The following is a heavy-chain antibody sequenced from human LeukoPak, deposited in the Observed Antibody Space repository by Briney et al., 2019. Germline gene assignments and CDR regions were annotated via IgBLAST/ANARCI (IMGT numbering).Heavy chain of an antibody. D-gene: IGHD3-10*01. Sequence: PSETLSLTCAVSGGSFIGCYWRWIRQPPGKGLEWIGAINHRSATTYHSPLKSRITISVVTSKQEFSLKLKSVTAADTAIYYCARGYFAYSGSGSYYNLIDYWGQGILVTVSS. CDR2: INHRSAT. J-gene: IGHJ4*02. V-gene: IGHV4-34*01. CDR3: ARGYFAYSGSGSYYNLIDY. CDR1: GGSFIGCY.